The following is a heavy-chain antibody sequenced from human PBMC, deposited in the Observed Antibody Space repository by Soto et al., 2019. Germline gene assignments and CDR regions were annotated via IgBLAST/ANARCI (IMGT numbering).Heavy chain of an antibody. CDR3: ARGLLWFGARFQDY. CDR1: GYTFTGYY. Sequence: VASVKVSCKASGYTFTGYYMHWVRQAPGQGLEWMGWINPNSGGTNYAQKFQGRVTMTRDTSISTAYMELSRLRSDDTAVYYCARGLLWFGARFQDYWGQGTLVTVSS. J-gene: IGHJ4*02. CDR2: INPNSGGT. V-gene: IGHV1-2*02. D-gene: IGHD3-10*01.